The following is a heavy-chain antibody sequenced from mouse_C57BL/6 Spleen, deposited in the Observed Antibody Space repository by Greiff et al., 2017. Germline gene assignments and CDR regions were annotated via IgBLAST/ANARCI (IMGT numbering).Heavy chain of an antibody. CDR2: INPSSGYT. CDR3: ARDYGKGRYFDV. Sequence: QVQLKESGAELARPGASVKMSCKASGYTFTSYTMHWVKQRPGQGLEWIGYINPSSGYTKYNQKFKDKATLTADKSSSTAYMQLSSLTSEDSAVYYCARDYGKGRYFDVWGTGTTVTVSS. CDR1: GYTFTSYT. D-gene: IGHD2-1*01. V-gene: IGHV1-4*01. J-gene: IGHJ1*03.